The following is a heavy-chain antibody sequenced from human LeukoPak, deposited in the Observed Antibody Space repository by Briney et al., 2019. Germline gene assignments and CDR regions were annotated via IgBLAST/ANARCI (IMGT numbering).Heavy chain of an antibody. V-gene: IGHV4-30-4*08. Sequence: SETLSLTCTVSGGSISSGDYYWSWIRQPPGKGLEWIGYIYYSGSTYYNPSLKSRVTISVDRSKNQFSLKLSSVTAADTAVYYCARGELLWFGELSGYGMDVWGQGTTVTVSS. CDR2: IYYSGST. CDR3: ARGELLWFGELSGYGMDV. D-gene: IGHD3-10*01. J-gene: IGHJ6*02. CDR1: GGSISSGDYY.